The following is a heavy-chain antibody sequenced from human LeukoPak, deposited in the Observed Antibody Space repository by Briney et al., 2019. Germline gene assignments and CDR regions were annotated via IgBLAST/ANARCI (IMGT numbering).Heavy chain of an antibody. D-gene: IGHD3-10*01. J-gene: IGHJ4*02. Sequence: PGGSLRLSCAASGFTFSRYDLSWVRQAPGKGLECVSTIGRGVGGTSYADSVKGRFTISRDNSKNTLYLQMNNLRADDTAVYYCARLRLWFGDEYYFDYWGQGTLVTVSS. CDR3: ARLRLWFGDEYYFDY. CDR1: GFTFSRYD. V-gene: IGHV3-23*01. CDR2: IGRGVGGT.